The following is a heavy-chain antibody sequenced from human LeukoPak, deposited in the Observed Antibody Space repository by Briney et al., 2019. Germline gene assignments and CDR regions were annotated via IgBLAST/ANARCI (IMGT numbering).Heavy chain of an antibody. Sequence: PGGSLRLSCAASGFTLSIYAMHWVRQAPGKGLEWVAFISSDGRIQYYAYSVKGRFTISRDNSKNTLFLQMNGLRDEDTAVYYCDPHDSASQFWGQGTLVTVSS. D-gene: IGHD6-6*01. J-gene: IGHJ4*02. CDR2: ISSDGRIQ. V-gene: IGHV3-30*04. CDR1: GFTLSIYA. CDR3: DPHDSASQF.